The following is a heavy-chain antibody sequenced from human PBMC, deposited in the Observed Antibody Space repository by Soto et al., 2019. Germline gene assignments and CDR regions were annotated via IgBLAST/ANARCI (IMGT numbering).Heavy chain of an antibody. CDR1: GFTFSSYA. D-gene: IGHD3-10*01. CDR2: ISGSGGST. Sequence: PGGSLRLSCAASGFTFSSYAMSWVRQAPGKGLEWVSAISGSGGSTYYADSVKGRLNISRDNSKNTLYLQMNSLRAEDTAVYYCAKGGLTWFGELPLYYYYYGMDVWGQGTTVTVSS. V-gene: IGHV3-23*01. CDR3: AKGGLTWFGELPLYYYYYGMDV. J-gene: IGHJ6*02.